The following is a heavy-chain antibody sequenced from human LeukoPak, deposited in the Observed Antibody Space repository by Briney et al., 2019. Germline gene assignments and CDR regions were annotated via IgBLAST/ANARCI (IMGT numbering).Heavy chain of an antibody. CDR1: GYTFTDYY. CDR3: ARDYVGDNWFDP. CDR2: ISPNSGGT. Sequence: GASVKVSCKASGYTFTDYYMHWVRQVPGQGLEWMGWISPNSGGTNYAQKFQGRVTMTRDTSISTAYMELSRLRSDDTAVYYCARDYVGDNWFDPWGQGTLVTVSS. J-gene: IGHJ5*02. D-gene: IGHD3-16*01. V-gene: IGHV1-2*02.